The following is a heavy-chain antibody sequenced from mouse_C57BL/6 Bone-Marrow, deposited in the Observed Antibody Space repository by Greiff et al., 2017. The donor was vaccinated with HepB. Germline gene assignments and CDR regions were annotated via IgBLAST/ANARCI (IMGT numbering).Heavy chain of an antibody. CDR2: ISYDGSN. Sequence: EVKLVESGPGLVKPSQSLSLTCSVTGYSITSGYYWNWIRQFPGNKLEWMGYISYDGSNNYNPSLRNRISITRDTSKNQFFLKLNSVTTEDTATYYCAREVIVTSPMDYWGQGTSVTVSS. J-gene: IGHJ4*01. D-gene: IGHD2-12*01. CDR3: AREVIVTSPMDY. V-gene: IGHV3-6*01. CDR1: GYSITSGYY.